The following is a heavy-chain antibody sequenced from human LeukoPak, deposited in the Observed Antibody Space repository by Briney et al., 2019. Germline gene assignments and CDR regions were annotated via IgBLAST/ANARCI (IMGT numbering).Heavy chain of an antibody. CDR1: GYTFTSYY. CDR2: INPSGGST. V-gene: IGHV1-46*01. J-gene: IGHJ4*02. CDR3: ARLHTDSSGYSSFDY. D-gene: IGHD3-22*01. Sequence: ASVKVSCKASGYTFTSYYMHWVRQAPGQGLEWMGIINPSGGSTSYAQKFQGRVTMTRGTSTSTVYMELSSLRSEDTAVYYCARLHTDSSGYSSFDYWGQGTLVTVSS.